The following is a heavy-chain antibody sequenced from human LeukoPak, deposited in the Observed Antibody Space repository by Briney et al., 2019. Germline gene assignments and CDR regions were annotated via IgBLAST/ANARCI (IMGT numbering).Heavy chain of an antibody. J-gene: IGHJ3*02. CDR3: ARQDSGNAGRAAFDI. Sequence: NRGESLKISCKGSGYSFTSYWIGWVRQMPGKGLEWMGIIYPGDSDTRYSPSFQGQVTISADKSISTAYLQWSSLKASDTAMYYCARQDSGNAGRAAFDIWGQGTMVTVSS. V-gene: IGHV5-51*01. CDR1: GYSFTSYW. D-gene: IGHD1-26*01. CDR2: IYPGDSDT.